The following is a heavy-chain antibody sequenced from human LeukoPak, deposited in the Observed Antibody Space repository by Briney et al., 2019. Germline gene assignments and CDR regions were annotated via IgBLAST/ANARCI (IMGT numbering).Heavy chain of an antibody. CDR1: GFTFSSYS. D-gene: IGHD5-18*01. J-gene: IGHJ4*02. CDR2: ISSSSSYI. Sequence: PGGSLRLSCAASGFTFSSYSVNWLRQAPGKGLEWVSSISSSSSYIYYADSVKGLFTISRDNAKNSLYLQMNSLRAEDTAVYYCARSYTAMVMVDYWGQGTLVTVSS. V-gene: IGHV3-21*01. CDR3: ARSYTAMVMVDY.